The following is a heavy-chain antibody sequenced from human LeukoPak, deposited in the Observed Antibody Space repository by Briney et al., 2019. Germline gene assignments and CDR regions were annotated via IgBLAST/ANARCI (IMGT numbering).Heavy chain of an antibody. D-gene: IGHD3-3*01. CDR3: ARDGDYDFWSGYSDY. CDR1: GYTFTSYD. CDR2: MNPNSGNT. J-gene: IGHJ4*02. Sequence: ASVKVSCKASGYTFTSYDINWVRQATGQGVEWMGWMNPNSGNTGYAQKLQGRVTMTTDTSTSTAYMELRSLRSDDTAVYYCARDGDYDFWSGYSDYWGQGTLVTVSS. V-gene: IGHV1-8*01.